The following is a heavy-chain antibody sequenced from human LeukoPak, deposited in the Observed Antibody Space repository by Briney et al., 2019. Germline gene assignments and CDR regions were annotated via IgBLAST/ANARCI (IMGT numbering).Heavy chain of an antibody. D-gene: IGHD3-10*01. CDR2: IFVSGST. V-gene: IGHV4-39*01. CDR1: GGSISSSRYY. J-gene: IGHJ6*03. CDR3: ARVCAVRGHYYYYYMDV. Sequence: SETLSLTCTVSGGSISSSRYYWGWIRQPPWNGLEWIGSIFVSGSTYYKPTLKRRVTISVDTSKNQFSLKLSSVTAADTAVYYCARVCAVRGHYYYYYMDVWGKGTTVTISS.